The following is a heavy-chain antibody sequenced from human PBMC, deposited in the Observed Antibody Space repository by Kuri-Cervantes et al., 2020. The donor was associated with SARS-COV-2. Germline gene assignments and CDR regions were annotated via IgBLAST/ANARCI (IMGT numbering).Heavy chain of an antibody. CDR3: ARDRGTTRYYGMDV. CDR2: IYYSGST. Sequence: SETLSLTCTVSGGSISSYYWSWIRQPPGKGLEWIGYIYYSGSTNYNPSLKSRVTISVDTSKTQFSLKLSSVTAADTAVYYCARDRGTTRYYGMDVWGQGTTVTVSS. V-gene: IGHV4-59*01. D-gene: IGHD2-15*01. J-gene: IGHJ6*02. CDR1: GGSISSYY.